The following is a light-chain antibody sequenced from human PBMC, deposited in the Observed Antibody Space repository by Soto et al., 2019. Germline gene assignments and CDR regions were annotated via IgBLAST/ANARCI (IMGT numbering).Light chain of an antibody. CDR3: QQCNSYPWT. J-gene: IGKJ1*01. CDR2: AAS. V-gene: IGKV1-8*01. CDR1: RGISSY. Sequence: AIQMTQSPSSLSASPGDRVTITCRASRGISSYLAWYQQKPGKAPKLLIYAASTLQSGVPSRFSGSGAWTEFTLTISSLQPDDFSTYYCQQCNSYPWTFGQGTKVDIK.